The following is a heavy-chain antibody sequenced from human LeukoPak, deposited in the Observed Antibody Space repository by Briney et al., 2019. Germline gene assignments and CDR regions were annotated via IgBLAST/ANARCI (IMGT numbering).Heavy chain of an antibody. CDR2: ISGSGTRT. CDR1: GFTFGNYA. Sequence: GRSLRLSCANSGFTFGNYAMTSVRQAPGKWLEWVSCISGSGTRTYYADSVKGRFTISRDNSKNTLYLQMNSLRVEDTAVYYCAKGLGELSVYAFDVWGQGTMVTVSS. V-gene: IGHV3-23*01. D-gene: IGHD3-16*02. CDR3: AKGLGELSVYAFDV. J-gene: IGHJ3*01.